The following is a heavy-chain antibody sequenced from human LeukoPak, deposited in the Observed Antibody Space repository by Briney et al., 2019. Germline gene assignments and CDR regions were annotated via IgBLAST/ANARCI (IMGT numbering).Heavy chain of an antibody. J-gene: IGHJ4*02. D-gene: IGHD4-17*01. CDR3: ARQSGTMVTTRFDY. CDR2: IKQDGSEK. CDR1: GFTFSSYW. V-gene: IGHV3-7*01. Sequence: PGGSLRLSCAASGFTFSSYWMSWVRQAPGKGLEWVANIKQDGSEKYYVDSVKGRFTISRDNAKNSLYLQMNSLRAEDTAIYYCARQSGTMVTTRFDYWGQGPLVTVSS.